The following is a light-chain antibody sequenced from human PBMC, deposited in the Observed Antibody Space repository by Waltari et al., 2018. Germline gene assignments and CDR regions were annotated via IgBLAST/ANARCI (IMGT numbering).Light chain of an antibody. CDR2: KAS. J-gene: IGKJ4*01. CDR1: QSITWG. Sequence: DIHMTQSPSTLSAPVGDRVTITCRASQSITWGLAWYQQKPGKAPKLLISKASTLETGVPSRFSGTGSGTEFTLTINSLQPDDSATYFCQQYNLYPLTFGGGTTVGIK. CDR3: QQYNLYPLT. V-gene: IGKV1-5*03.